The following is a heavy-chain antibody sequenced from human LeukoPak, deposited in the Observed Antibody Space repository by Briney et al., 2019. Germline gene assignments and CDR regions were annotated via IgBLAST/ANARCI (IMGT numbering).Heavy chain of an antibody. V-gene: IGHV3-48*03. D-gene: IGHD3-10*02. J-gene: IGHJ6*04. CDR1: GFTFSSYE. Sequence: GGSLRLSCAASGFTFSSYEMNWVREAPGEGLEWVSYISSSGSTIYYADSVKGRFTISRDNAKNSLYLQMNSLRAEDTAVYYCAELGITMIGGVWGKGTTVTISS. CDR2: ISSSGSTI. CDR3: AELGITMIGGV.